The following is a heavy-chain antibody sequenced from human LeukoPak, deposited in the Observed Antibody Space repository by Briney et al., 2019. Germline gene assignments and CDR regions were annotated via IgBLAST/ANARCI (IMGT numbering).Heavy chain of an antibody. CDR2: ISAYNGNT. J-gene: IGHJ4*02. V-gene: IGHV1-18*01. CDR3: ARDVGVWGSYRFFPFDY. CDR1: GYTFTSYG. Sequence: DSVEVSCKASGYTFTSYGISWVRQAPGQGLEWMGWISAYNGNTNYAQKLQGRVTMTTDTSTSTAYMELRSLRSDDTAVYYCARDVGVWGSYRFFPFDYWGQGTLVTVSS. D-gene: IGHD3-16*02.